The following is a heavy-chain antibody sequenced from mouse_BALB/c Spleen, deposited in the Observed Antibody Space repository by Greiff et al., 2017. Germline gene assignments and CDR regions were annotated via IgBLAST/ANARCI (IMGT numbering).Heavy chain of an antibody. CDR3: ARGIYYGNYLDY. D-gene: IGHD2-1*01. CDR1: GYTFTSYW. J-gene: IGHJ2*01. V-gene: IGHV1S81*02. CDR2: INPSNGRT. Sequence: QVQLQQPGAELVKPGASVKLSCKASGYTFTSYWMHWVKQRPGQGLEWIGEINPSNGRTNYNEKFKSKATLTVDKSSSTAYMQLSSLTSEDSAVYYCARGIYYGNYLDYWGQGTTLTVSS.